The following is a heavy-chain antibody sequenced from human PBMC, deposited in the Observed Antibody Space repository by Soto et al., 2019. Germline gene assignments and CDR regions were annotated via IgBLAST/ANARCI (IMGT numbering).Heavy chain of an antibody. CDR1: GFTFNTHA. D-gene: IGHD6-19*01. J-gene: IGHJ4*02. CDR2: TSYDGGNK. V-gene: IGHV3-30-3*01. CDR3: ATYGSGYPC. Sequence: QVQLVESGGGVVQPGGSLRLTCAASGFTFNTHAMHWVRQAPGEGLEWVAVTSYDGGNKYYADSVKGRFTISRDNSKNTLYLQMNSLRGEDTAVYYCATYGSGYPCWGLGTLVTVSS.